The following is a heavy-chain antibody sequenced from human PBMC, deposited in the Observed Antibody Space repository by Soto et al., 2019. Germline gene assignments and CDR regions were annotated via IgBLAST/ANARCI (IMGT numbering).Heavy chain of an antibody. CDR2: ISSSSSYT. CDR3: ARNLMDYDILTGYYMAYYFDY. V-gene: IGHV3-11*03. CDR1: GFTFSDYY. D-gene: IGHD3-9*01. Sequence: PGESLKISCAASGFTFSDYYMSWIRQAPGKGLEWVSYISSSSSYTNYADSVKGRFTISRDNAKNSLYLQMNSLRAEDTAVYYCARNLMDYDILTGYYMAYYFDYWGQGTLVTVSS. J-gene: IGHJ4*02.